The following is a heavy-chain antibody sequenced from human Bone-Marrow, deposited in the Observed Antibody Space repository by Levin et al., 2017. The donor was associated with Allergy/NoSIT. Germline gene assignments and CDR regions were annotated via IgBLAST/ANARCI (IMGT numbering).Heavy chain of an antibody. Sequence: QSGGSLRLSCAASGFTFSRFAFHWVRQAPGKGLEWVAVISDDGSSKYYADSVKGRFIISRDNSKNTLFLQMNSLRVEDTAVYYCAKETAGWTVAFDIWGQGTMVIVSS. CDR2: ISDDGSSK. V-gene: IGHV3-30*18. CDR1: GFTFSRFA. CDR3: AKETAGWTVAFDI. D-gene: IGHD2-15*01. J-gene: IGHJ3*02.